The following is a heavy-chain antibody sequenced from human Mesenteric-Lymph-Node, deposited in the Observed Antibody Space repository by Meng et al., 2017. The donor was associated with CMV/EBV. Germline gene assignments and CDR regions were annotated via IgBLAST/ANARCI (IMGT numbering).Heavy chain of an antibody. CDR1: GFTFSDYA. D-gene: IGHD2-2*01. CDR2: IGGSGADDST. V-gene: IGHV3-23*01. Sequence: GGSLRLSCAASGFTFSDYAMNWVRQAPGKGLEWVSGIGGSGADDSTFYAASVKGRFTISRDNSKNTLYMEMNSLKNEDTAVYYCASPGGYCSGTACYDSWGQGTLVTVSS. CDR3: ASPGGYCSGTACYDS. J-gene: IGHJ4*02.